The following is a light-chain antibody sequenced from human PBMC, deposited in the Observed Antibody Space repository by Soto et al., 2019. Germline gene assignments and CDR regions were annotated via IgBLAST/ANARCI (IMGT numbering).Light chain of an antibody. Sequence: QLVLTQSPSASASLGTSVKLTCTLSSGHSNYAIAWHQQQPEKGPRYLMKLNSDGSHTKGDGIPDRFSGSSSGAERYLTIYSVQADDEADYYCQTWGTGTWVFGGGTKLTVL. CDR1: SGHSNYA. V-gene: IGLV4-69*01. J-gene: IGLJ3*02. CDR2: LNSDGSH. CDR3: QTWGTGTWV.